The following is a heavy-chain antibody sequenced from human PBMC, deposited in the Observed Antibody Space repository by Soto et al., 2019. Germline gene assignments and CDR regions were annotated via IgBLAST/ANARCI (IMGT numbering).Heavy chain of an antibody. D-gene: IGHD2-21*02. Sequence: LRLSCAASGFTFSSYGLHWVRQAPGKGLEWVAVISYDGSNKYYADSVKGRFTISRDNSENTLYLQMNSLRAEDTAVYYCAKVSRAYCGGDCYNYFDYWGQGTLVTV. CDR2: ISYDGSNK. CDR1: GFTFSSYG. J-gene: IGHJ4*02. CDR3: AKVSRAYCGGDCYNYFDY. V-gene: IGHV3-30*18.